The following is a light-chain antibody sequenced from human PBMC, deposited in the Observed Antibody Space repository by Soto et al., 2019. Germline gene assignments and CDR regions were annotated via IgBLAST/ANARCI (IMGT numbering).Light chain of an antibody. Sequence: DIQRTQSPSSLSASIGDRVTITCRASQSVSDYVNWYQQKPRKAPKLLIYAASHLQSDVPSRFSGSGSGTEFSLTISSLQPEDFATYACQESYSAPRFGPGTKVDV. CDR1: QSVSDY. CDR2: AAS. V-gene: IGKV1-39*01. J-gene: IGKJ3*01. CDR3: QESYSAPR.